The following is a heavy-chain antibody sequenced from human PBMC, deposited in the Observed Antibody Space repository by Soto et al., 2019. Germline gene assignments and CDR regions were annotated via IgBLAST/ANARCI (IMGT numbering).Heavy chain of an antibody. V-gene: IGHV1-69*13. Sequence: ASVKVSCKASGGTFSSYAISWVRQAPGQGLEWMGGIIPIFGTANYAQKFQGRVTITADESTSTAYMELSSLRSEDTAVYYCARNYDSSGYYYEWGQGTLVTVSS. CDR1: GGTFSSYA. J-gene: IGHJ4*02. D-gene: IGHD3-22*01. CDR2: IIPIFGTA. CDR3: ARNYDSSGYYYE.